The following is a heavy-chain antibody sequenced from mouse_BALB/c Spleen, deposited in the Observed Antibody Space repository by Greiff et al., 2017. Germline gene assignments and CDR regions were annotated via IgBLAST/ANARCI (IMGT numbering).Heavy chain of an antibody. CDR3: AREKVSEGAMDY. D-gene: IGHD1-3*01. Sequence: EVLLVESGAELVKPGASVKLSCTASGFNINDSYMHWVKQRPEQGLEWIGRIDPANGNTKYDPKFQGKATITADTSSNTAYLQLSSLTSEDTAVYYCAREKVSEGAMDYWGQGTSVTVSS. CDR2: IDPANGNT. CDR1: GFNINDSY. V-gene: IGHV14-3*02. J-gene: IGHJ4*01.